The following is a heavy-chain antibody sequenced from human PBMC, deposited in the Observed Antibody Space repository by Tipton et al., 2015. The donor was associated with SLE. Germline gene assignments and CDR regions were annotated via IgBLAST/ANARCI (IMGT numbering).Heavy chain of an antibody. CDR1: GGSISSYY. CDR2: IYTSGST. Sequence: TLSLTCTVSGGSISSYYLSWIRQPAGKGLGWVGRIYTSGSTNYNPSPTRRVTISVDTSKNQFSLKLSSLTAADTAVYYCASAAWDYDSSGSGAFDIWGQGTMVTVSS. J-gene: IGHJ3*02. CDR3: ASAAWDYDSSGSGAFDI. V-gene: IGHV4-4*07. D-gene: IGHD3-22*01.